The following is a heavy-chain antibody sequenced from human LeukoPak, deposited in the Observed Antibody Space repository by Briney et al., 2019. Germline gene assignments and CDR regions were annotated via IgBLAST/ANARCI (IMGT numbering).Heavy chain of an antibody. CDR3: AKVSSAHYYYGMDV. V-gene: IGHV3-23*01. D-gene: IGHD2-2*01. Sequence: SGGSLRLSCAASGFTFSSYAMSWVRQAPGKGLEWVSAISGSGGSTYYADSVKGRFTISRDNSKNTLYLQMNSLRAEDTAVYYCAKVSSAHYYYGMDVWGQGTTVTVSS. CDR1: GFTFSSYA. CDR2: ISGSGGST. J-gene: IGHJ6*02.